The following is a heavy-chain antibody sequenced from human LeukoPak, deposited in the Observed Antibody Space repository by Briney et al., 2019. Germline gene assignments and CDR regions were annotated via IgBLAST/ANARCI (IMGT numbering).Heavy chain of an antibody. CDR3: ARDSSTSCGY. CDR1: GYTFTSYD. V-gene: IGHV1-2*02. J-gene: IGHJ4*02. D-gene: IGHD2-2*01. Sequence: ASVKVSCKASGYTFTSYDINWVRQAPGQGLEWMGWINPNSGGTNYAQNFQGRVTMTRDTSISTAYMELNRLTSDDTAVYYCARDSSTSCGYWGQGTLVTVSS. CDR2: INPNSGGT.